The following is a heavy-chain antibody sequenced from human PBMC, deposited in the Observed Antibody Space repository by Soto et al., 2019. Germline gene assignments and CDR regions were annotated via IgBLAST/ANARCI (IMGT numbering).Heavy chain of an antibody. CDR3: AREAILEYSSSTRGNYYYYYMDV. CDR2: IWYDGSNK. CDR1: GFTFSSYG. J-gene: IGHJ6*03. V-gene: IGHV3-33*01. Sequence: GGSLRLSCAASGFTFSSYGMHWVRQAPGKGLEWVAVIWYDGSNKYYADSVKGRFTISRDNSKNTLYLQMNSLRAEDTAVYYCAREAILEYSSSTRGNYYYYYMDVWGKGTTVTVSS. D-gene: IGHD6-6*01.